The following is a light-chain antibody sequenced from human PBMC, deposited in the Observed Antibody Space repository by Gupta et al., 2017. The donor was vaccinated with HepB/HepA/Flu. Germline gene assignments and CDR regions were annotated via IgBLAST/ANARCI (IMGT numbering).Light chain of an antibody. CDR2: WAS. CDR1: QSLLYSSNNKYY. J-gene: IGKJ1*01. Sequence: DIVMTQSPDSLAVSLGERATINCKSSQSLLYSSNNKYYLAWYQQKTGQPPKLLIYWASTRESGVPDRFSGSGSGTDFTLTISSLQAEDVAVYYCQQYYSTPLTFGQGTKVEIK. CDR3: QQYYSTPLT. V-gene: IGKV4-1*01.